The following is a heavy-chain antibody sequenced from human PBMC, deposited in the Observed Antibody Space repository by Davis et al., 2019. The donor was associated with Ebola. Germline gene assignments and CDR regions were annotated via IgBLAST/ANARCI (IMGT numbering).Heavy chain of an antibody. D-gene: IGHD3-22*01. J-gene: IGHJ6*04. V-gene: IGHV1-46*01. Sequence: ASVKVSCKASGYTFTSYYMHWVRQAPGQGLEWVGLINPSAGSTSYAQKFQDRVTMTRDTSISTAYMELSRLRSDDTAVYYCARGADYYDSSGYYQSWYYGMDVWGKGTTVTVSS. CDR2: INPSAGST. CDR3: ARGADYYDSSGYYQSWYYGMDV. CDR1: GYTFTSYY.